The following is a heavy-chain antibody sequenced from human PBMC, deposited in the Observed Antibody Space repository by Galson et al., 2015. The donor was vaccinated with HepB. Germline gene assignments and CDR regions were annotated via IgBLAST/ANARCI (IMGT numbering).Heavy chain of an antibody. J-gene: IGHJ4*02. Sequence: SVKVSCKASGGTFSSYAISWVRQAPGQGLEWMGGIIPIFGTANYAQKFQGRVTITADESTSTAYMELSSLRSEDTAVYYCARGQPFPCRSSTSCYRGDYWGQGTLVTVSS. CDR3: ARGQPFPCRSSTSCYRGDY. D-gene: IGHD2-2*02. V-gene: IGHV1-69*13. CDR2: IIPIFGTA. CDR1: GGTFSSYA.